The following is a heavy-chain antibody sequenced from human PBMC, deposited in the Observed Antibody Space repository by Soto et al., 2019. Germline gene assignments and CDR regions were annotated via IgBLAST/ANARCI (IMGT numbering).Heavy chain of an antibody. CDR2: IYYSGRT. J-gene: IGHJ4*02. D-gene: IGHD5-12*01. CDR1: DGSLSKLGGC. V-gene: IGHV4-61*05. CDR3: ARLHGYDHYLDY. Sequence: SETMSLTYTVSDGSLSKLGGCWGWKSKPPGQGLEWIGYIYYSGRTNYNPSLKSRVTISVDTSKSQFSLRLSSVTAADTAVYFCARLHGYDHYLDYWGQGSLVPVFS.